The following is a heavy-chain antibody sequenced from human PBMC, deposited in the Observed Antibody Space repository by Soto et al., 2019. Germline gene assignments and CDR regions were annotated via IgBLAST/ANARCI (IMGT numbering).Heavy chain of an antibody. CDR2: IYPGDSDT. CDR1: GYSFTSYW. CDR3: SRYLGTSGYYFDY. D-gene: IGHD3-22*01. J-gene: IGHJ4*02. Sequence: GESLKISCKGSGYSFTSYWIGWVRQMPGKGLKWMGIIYPGDSDTRYSPSFQGQVTISADKSISTAYLQWSSLKASDTAMFYCSRYLGTSGYYFDYWGQGTLVTVSS. V-gene: IGHV5-51*01.